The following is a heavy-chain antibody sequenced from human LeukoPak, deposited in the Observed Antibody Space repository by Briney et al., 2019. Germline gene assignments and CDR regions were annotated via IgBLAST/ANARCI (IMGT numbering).Heavy chain of an antibody. CDR1: GYTFTAYY. J-gene: IGHJ5*02. CDR3: TRDRTISTTGELAH. CDR2: INPHSGGT. Sequence: ASVKVSCKTSGYTFTAYYVHWVRQAPGQGLEWMGWINPHSGGTNYRQRFQGRVTMTRDTSITTAYMELSSLTSDDTAVYYCTRDRTISTTGELAHWGQGTLITVSS. D-gene: IGHD1-1*01. V-gene: IGHV1-2*02.